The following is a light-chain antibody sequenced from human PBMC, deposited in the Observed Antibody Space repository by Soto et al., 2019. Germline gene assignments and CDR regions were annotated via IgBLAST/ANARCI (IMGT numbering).Light chain of an antibody. CDR3: CSYASGSIYV. CDR2: EVG. Sequence: QSALTQPASLSGSPGQSITISCTGTSSDVGAFNYVSWYLQYPGKAPKLMIYEVGNRPSGVSNRFSGSKSGNTASLTISGLQAEDEADYYCCSYASGSIYVFGTGTK. V-gene: IGLV2-14*01. CDR1: SSDVGAFNY. J-gene: IGLJ1*01.